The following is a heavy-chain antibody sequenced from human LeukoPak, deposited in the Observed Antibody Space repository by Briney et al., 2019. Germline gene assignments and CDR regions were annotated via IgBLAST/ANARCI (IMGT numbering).Heavy chain of an antibody. CDR3: AKEGYVVRGKTPAFDY. CDR2: ISGSGRGGST. Sequence: PGGSLRLSCAVSGFTFSSYAMSWVRQAPGKGLEWVSGISGSGRGGSTYYADSVKGRFTISRDNSKNMLYLQMNSLRAEDTAVYYCAKEGYVVRGKTPAFDYWGQGTLVTVSS. D-gene: IGHD3-16*01. CDR1: GFTFSSYA. V-gene: IGHV3-23*01. J-gene: IGHJ4*02.